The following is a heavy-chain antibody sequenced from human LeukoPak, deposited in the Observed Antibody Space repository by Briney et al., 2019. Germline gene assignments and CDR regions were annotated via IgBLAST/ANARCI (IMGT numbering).Heavy chain of an antibody. J-gene: IGHJ4*02. CDR1: GGSISSGGYY. Sequence: SETLSLTCTVSGGSISSGGYYWSWIRQHPGKGLEWIGYIYYSGSTYYNPSLKSRVTISVDTSKNQFSLKLSSVTAADTAVYYCARSPVDYPAYWGQGTLVTVSS. CDR2: IYYSGST. D-gene: IGHD2-21*01. CDR3: ARSPVDYPAY. V-gene: IGHV4-31*03.